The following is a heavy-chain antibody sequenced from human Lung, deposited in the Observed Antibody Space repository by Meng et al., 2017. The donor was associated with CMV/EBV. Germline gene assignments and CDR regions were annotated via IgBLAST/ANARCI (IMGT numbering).Heavy chain of an antibody. Sequence: SXTLSLXCTVSGCSITSTTYYWGWIRQPPGKGLEWLGTTYYRGSTYYNPSLKSRVTISIHTSKFQFSLRLTSVTAADTAGYYCARGVGVYNFLTGSEPNGAYDTWGQGKXV. D-gene: IGHD3-9*01. CDR2: TYYRGST. V-gene: IGHV4-39*07. J-gene: IGHJ3*02. CDR1: GCSITSTTYY. CDR3: ARGVGVYNFLTGSEPNGAYDT.